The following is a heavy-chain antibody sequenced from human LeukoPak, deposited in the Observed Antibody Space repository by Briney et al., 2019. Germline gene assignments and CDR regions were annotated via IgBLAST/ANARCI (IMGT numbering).Heavy chain of an antibody. CDR3: ARHMGLGYTYFYPYFDY. J-gene: IGHJ4*01. D-gene: IGHD1-1*01. CDR1: GGSISSYY. CDR2: IYYSGST. Sequence: PSETLSLTCTVSGGSISSYYSSWIRQPPGKGLDWIGYIYYSGSTNYTPSLKSRVTISVDTSKNQFSLKLSSVTAADTAVYYCARHMGLGYTYFYPYFDYWGQGTLVTVSS. V-gene: IGHV4-59*08.